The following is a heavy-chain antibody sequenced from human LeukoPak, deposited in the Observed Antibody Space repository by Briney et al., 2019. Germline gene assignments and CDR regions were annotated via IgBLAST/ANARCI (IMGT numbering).Heavy chain of an antibody. D-gene: IGHD3-3*01. CDR1: GFTFSSYA. CDR2: ISGSGGST. Sequence: QPGRSLRLSCAASGFTFSSYAMSWVRQAPGKGLEWVSAISGSGGSTYYADSVKGRFTISRDNSKNTLYLQMNSLRAEDTAVYYCAKGANRRITIFGVVIILSWWGQGTLVTVSS. J-gene: IGHJ4*02. CDR3: AKGANRRITIFGVVIILSW. V-gene: IGHV3-23*01.